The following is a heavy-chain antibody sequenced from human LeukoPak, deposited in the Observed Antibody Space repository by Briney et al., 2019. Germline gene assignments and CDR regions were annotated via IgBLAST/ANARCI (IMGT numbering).Heavy chain of an antibody. D-gene: IGHD1-7*01. J-gene: IGHJ4*02. CDR2: IKQDGSEK. CDR1: GFTFSSYW. CDR3: ARDGENWNYGNFDH. V-gene: IGHV3-7*01. Sequence: GGSLRLPCAASGFTFSSYWMSWVRQAPGKGLEWVANIKQDGSEKYYVDSVKGRFTISRDNAKNSLYLQMNSLRAEDTAVYYCARDGENWNYGNFDHWGQGTLVTVSS.